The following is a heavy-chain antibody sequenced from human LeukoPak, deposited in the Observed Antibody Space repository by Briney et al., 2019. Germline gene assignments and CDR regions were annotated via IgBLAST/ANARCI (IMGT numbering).Heavy chain of an antibody. CDR3: ARGENDYVWGSYRRRYYFDY. Sequence: ASVKVSCKASGYTFTGYYMHWVRQAPGQGPEWMGWINPNSGGTNYAQKFQGWVTMTRDTSISTAYMELSRLRSDDTAVYYCARGENDYVWGSYRRRYYFDYWGQGTLVTVSS. V-gene: IGHV1-2*04. D-gene: IGHD3-16*02. CDR1: GYTFTGYY. CDR2: INPNSGGT. J-gene: IGHJ4*02.